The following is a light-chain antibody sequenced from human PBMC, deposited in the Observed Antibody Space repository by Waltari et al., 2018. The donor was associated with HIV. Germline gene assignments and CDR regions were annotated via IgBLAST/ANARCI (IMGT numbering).Light chain of an antibody. CDR1: QSVSSSY. CDR2: GAS. CDR3: QQYGSSSPWT. J-gene: IGKJ1*01. V-gene: IGKV3-20*01. Sequence: EIVLTQSPGTLSLSPGERATLSCRASQSVSSSYLAWYQQKPGQAPRLLIHGASSRATCIPDRFSGSGSGTDFTLTISRLEPEDFAVYYCQQYGSSSPWTFGQGTKVEIK.